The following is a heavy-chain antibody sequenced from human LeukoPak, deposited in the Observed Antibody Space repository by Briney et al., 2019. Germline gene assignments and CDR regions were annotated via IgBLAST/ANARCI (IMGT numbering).Heavy chain of an antibody. CDR1: GFTFSSYG. CDR3: ATQYYYDSSGTGGKI. D-gene: IGHD3-22*01. Sequence: GGSLRLSCAASGFTFSSYGMHWVRQAPGKGLEWVAVISYDGSNKYYADSVKGRFTISRDNSKNTLYLQMNSLRAEDTAVYYCATQYYYDSSGTGGKIWGQGTMVTVSS. CDR2: ISYDGSNK. J-gene: IGHJ3*02. V-gene: IGHV3-30*03.